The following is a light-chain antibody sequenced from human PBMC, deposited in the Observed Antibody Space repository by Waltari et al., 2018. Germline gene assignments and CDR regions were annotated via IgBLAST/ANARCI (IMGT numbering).Light chain of an antibody. J-gene: IGLJ1*01. CDR3: SSKTSASGV. Sequence: QSALTQPASVSGSPGQSIPIPCTGTRAAVGGYNYVSWYQQYPGKAPQLMIYEVSFRPSGISNRFSGSKSGNTATLTISGLQAEDEADYYCSSKTSASGVFGTGTTVTVL. CDR2: EVS. CDR1: RAAVGGYNY. V-gene: IGLV2-14*01.